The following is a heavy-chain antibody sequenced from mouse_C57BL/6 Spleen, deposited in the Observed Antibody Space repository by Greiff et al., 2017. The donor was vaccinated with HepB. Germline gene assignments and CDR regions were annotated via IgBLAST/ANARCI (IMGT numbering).Heavy chain of an antibody. D-gene: IGHD2-1*01. CDR2: IRNKANNHAT. J-gene: IGHJ4*01. V-gene: IGHV6-6*01. CDR1: GFTFSDAW. CDR3: TRGGYGNYGGAMDY. Sequence: EVMLVESGGGLVQPGGSMKLSCAASGFTFSDAWMDWVRQSPEKGLEWVAEIRNKANNHATYYAESVKGRFTISRDDSKSSVYLQMNSLRAEDTGIYYCTRGGYGNYGGAMDYWGQGTSVTVSS.